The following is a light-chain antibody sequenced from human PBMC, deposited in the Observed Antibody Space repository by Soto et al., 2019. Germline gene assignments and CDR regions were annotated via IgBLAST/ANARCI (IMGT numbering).Light chain of an antibody. J-gene: IGLJ1*01. V-gene: IGLV2-14*01. Sequence: QSALTQPASVSGSPGHSIAISCTGTSSDVGGYDYVSWYQQHPDKAPKLMIYEVTKRPSGVSNRFSGSKSGNTASLTISGLQPEDEADYYCSSHTSGSTRVFGSGTKLTVL. CDR3: SSHTSGSTRV. CDR1: SSDVGGYDY. CDR2: EVT.